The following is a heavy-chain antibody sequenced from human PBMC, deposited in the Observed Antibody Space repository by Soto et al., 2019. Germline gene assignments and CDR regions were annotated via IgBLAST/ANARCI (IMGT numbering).Heavy chain of an antibody. Sequence: PSQTLSLTCAISGDSVSSNSAGWNWIRQSPSRGLEWLGRTYYRSKWYNDYAVSVKRRITINPDTSKNQFSLQLNSVTPEDTAVYYCARARPYSSGWYPIDIWVHGTMVTVS. CDR1: GDSVSSNSAG. CDR2: TYYRSKWYN. J-gene: IGHJ3*02. D-gene: IGHD6-19*01. V-gene: IGHV6-1*01. CDR3: ARARPYSSGWYPIDI.